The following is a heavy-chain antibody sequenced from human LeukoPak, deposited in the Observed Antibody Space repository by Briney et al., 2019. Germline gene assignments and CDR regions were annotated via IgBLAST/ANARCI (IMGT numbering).Heavy chain of an antibody. J-gene: IGHJ4*02. D-gene: IGHD3-22*01. CDR1: GFTFSNYW. V-gene: IGHV3-74*01. CDR2: INSDGSSR. Sequence: GGSLRLSCAASGFTFSNYWMSWVRQAPGKGLVWVSRINSDGSSRHYADSVKGRFTISRDNAMNTLHLQMTSLRAEDTAVYYCARGGPDSSDYSSLFDYWGRGILVTVSS. CDR3: ARGGPDSSDYSSLFDY.